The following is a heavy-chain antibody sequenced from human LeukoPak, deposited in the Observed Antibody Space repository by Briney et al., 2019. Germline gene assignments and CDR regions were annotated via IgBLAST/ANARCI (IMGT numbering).Heavy chain of an antibody. Sequence: GGSLRLSCAGSGFTLSINYVSWIRQAPGKGLEWLSVIYSGGSSFYRDSVKGRITVSRDVSKNMMYLQMNNVTAEDTAVYYCASRDSSGYYDGSGYWVQWGQGTLVTVSS. D-gene: IGHD3-22*01. V-gene: IGHV3-66*02. J-gene: IGHJ1*01. CDR3: ASRDSSGYYDGSGYWVQ. CDR1: GFTLSINY. CDR2: IYSGGSS.